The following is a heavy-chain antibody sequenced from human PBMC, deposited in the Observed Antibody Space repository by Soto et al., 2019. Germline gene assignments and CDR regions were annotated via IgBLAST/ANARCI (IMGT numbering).Heavy chain of an antibody. CDR1: GYTFSSYA. V-gene: IGHV1-3*01. CDR3: ARSIVVVPALDY. Sequence: ASVKVSCKASGYTFSSYAMHWVRQAPGQRLEWMGGINAGNGNAKYAQKFQGRVTITRDASASTAYMELSSLRSEDTAVYYCARSIVVVPALDYWGQGTLVPVSS. D-gene: IGHD2-21*02. J-gene: IGHJ4*02. CDR2: INAGNGNA.